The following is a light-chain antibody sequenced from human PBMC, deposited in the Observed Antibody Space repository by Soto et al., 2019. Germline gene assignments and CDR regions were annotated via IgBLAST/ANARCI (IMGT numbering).Light chain of an antibody. Sequence: QSVLTQPPSASGSPGQSVAISCTGTSSDVGGYNYVSWYQQNPGKAPKLMLYEVNKRPSGVPDRFSGSKSGNTASLTVSGLQAEDEANYYCSSYAGGNNWVFGGGTKLTVL. CDR2: EVN. J-gene: IGLJ3*02. CDR1: SSDVGGYNY. V-gene: IGLV2-8*01. CDR3: SSYAGGNNWV.